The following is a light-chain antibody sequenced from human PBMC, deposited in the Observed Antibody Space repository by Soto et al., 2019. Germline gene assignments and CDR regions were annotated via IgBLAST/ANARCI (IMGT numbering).Light chain of an antibody. CDR3: CSYAGSSPYV. Sequence: QSALTQPASVSGSPGQSITISCTGTSSDVGSYNLASWYQQHPGKAPKLMIYEGSKRPSGVSNRFSGSESGNTASLTISGLQAEDEADYYCCSYAGSSPYVFGTGTKVTVL. CDR2: EGS. CDR1: SSDVGSYNL. V-gene: IGLV2-23*01. J-gene: IGLJ1*01.